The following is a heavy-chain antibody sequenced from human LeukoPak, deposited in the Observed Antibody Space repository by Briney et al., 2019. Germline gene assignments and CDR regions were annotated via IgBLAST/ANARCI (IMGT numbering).Heavy chain of an antibody. J-gene: IGHJ3*02. CDR2: IRNDGSNK. V-gene: IGHV3-30*02. CDR1: GFTFSSYG. D-gene: IGHD2-2*01. CDR3: APDIVVVPAAADAFDI. Sequence: GGSLRLSCAASGFTFSSYGMHWVRQAPGKGLEWVAFIRNDGSNKYYADSVKGRFTISRDNSKNTLYLQMNSLRAEDTAVYYCAPDIVVVPAAADAFDIWGQGTMVTVSP.